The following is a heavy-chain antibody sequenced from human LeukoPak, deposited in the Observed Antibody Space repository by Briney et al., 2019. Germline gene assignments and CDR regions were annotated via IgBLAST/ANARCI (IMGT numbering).Heavy chain of an antibody. CDR2: IYPGDSDT. CDR1: GYSFTSYW. D-gene: IGHD3-10*01. J-gene: IGHJ4*02. V-gene: IGHV5-51*01. CDR3: ARQSNGSGSYSPY. Sequence: GESLRISCKGSGYSFTSYWIGWVRQMPGKGLEWMGIIYPGDSDTRYSPSFQGQVTISADKSISTAYLQWSSLEASDTAMYYCARQSNGSGSYSPYWGQGTLVTVSS.